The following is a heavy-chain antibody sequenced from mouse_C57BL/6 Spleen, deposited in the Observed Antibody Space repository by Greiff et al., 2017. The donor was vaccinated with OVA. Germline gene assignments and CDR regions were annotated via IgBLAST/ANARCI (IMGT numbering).Heavy chain of an antibody. V-gene: IGHV5-12*01. CDR1: GFTFSDYY. D-gene: IGHD2-4*01. CDR2: ISNGGGST. J-gene: IGHJ2*01. Sequence: EVKLVESGGGLVQPGGSLKLSCAASGFTFSDYYMYWVRQTPEKRLEWVAYISNGGGSTYYPDTVKGRFTISRDNAKNTLYLQMSRLKSEDTAMYYCAAYDYDGIDYWGQGTTLTVSS. CDR3: AAYDYDGIDY.